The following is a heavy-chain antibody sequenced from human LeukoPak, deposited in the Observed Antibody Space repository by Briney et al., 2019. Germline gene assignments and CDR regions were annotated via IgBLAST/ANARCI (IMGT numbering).Heavy chain of an antibody. CDR3: TRQSGSDAFDI. CDR2: IKSKTDGGTT. V-gene: IGHV3-15*01. CDR1: GFTFSNAW. Sequence: GSLRLSCAASGFTFSNAWMSWVRQAPGKGLEWVGRIKSKTDGGTTDYAAPVKGRFTISRDDSKNTLYLQMNSLKTEDTAVYYCTRQSGSDAFDIWGQGTMVTVSS. D-gene: IGHD3-22*01. J-gene: IGHJ3*02.